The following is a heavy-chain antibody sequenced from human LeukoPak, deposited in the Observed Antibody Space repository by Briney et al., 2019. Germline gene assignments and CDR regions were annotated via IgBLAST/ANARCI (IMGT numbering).Heavy chain of an antibody. V-gene: IGHV4-61*02. CDR2: THTSGST. Sequence: SETLSLTCTVSGGSISSGSYYWSWIRQPAGKGLQWIGRTHTSGSTNYNPSLKSRVIISVDTSKNQFSLKLRSVTAADTAVYYCAREGGYSYGDAPLHFDYWGQGTLVTVSS. CDR3: AREGGYSYGDAPLHFDY. CDR1: GGSISSGSYY. J-gene: IGHJ4*02. D-gene: IGHD5-18*01.